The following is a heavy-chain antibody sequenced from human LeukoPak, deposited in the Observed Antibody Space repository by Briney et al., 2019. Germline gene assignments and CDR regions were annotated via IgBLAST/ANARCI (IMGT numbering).Heavy chain of an antibody. Sequence: PGGSLRLSCAASGFTFSSYAMSWVRQAPGKGLEWVSAISGSGGSTYYADSVKGRFTISRDNSKNTLYLQMNSLRAEDTAVYYCASAGLGYSYGNFDYWGQGTLVTVSS. J-gene: IGHJ4*02. CDR2: ISGSGGST. CDR3: ASAGLGYSYGNFDY. V-gene: IGHV3-23*01. CDR1: GFTFSSYA. D-gene: IGHD5-18*01.